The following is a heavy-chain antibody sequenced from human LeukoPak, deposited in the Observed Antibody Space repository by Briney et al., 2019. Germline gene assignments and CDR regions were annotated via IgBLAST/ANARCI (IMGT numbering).Heavy chain of an antibody. CDR2: ISSSSYI. D-gene: IGHD6-19*01. CDR1: GFTFSSYS. J-gene: IGHJ4*02. Sequence: PGGSLRLSCAASGFTFSSYSMNWVRQAPGKGLEWVSSISSSSYIYYADSVKGRFTISRDNAKNSLYLQMNSLRAEDTAVYYCARDGQWLVGYFDYWGQGTLVTVSS. CDR3: ARDGQWLVGYFDY. V-gene: IGHV3-21*01.